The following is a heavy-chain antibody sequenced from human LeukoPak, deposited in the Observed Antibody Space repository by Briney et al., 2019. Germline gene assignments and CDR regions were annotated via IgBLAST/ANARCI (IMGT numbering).Heavy chain of an antibody. CDR2: ISGSGGST. V-gene: IGHV3-23*01. Sequence: GGSLRLSCAASGFTFSSYAMSWVRQAPGKGLEWVSAISGSGGSTYYADSVKGRFTISRDTSEGTVYLQMASLRPEDTAVYYCATDGYHYFDYWGQGTLVTVSS. CDR3: ATDGYHYFDY. J-gene: IGHJ4*02. CDR1: GFTFSSYA. D-gene: IGHD5-12*01.